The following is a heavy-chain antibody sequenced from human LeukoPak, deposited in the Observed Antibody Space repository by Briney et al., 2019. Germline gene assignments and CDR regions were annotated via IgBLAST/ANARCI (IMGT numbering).Heavy chain of an antibody. Sequence: GGSLRLSCAASGFTVSSNYMSWVRQAPGKGLEWVSVIYSGGSTYYADSVKGRFTISRDNSKNTLYLQMNSLRAEDTAVYYCARDAGSSGYYYYMDVWGKGTTVTVSS. CDR3: ARDAGSSGYYYYMDV. CDR2: IYSGGST. CDR1: GFTVSSNY. V-gene: IGHV3-53*01. D-gene: IGHD3-22*01. J-gene: IGHJ6*03.